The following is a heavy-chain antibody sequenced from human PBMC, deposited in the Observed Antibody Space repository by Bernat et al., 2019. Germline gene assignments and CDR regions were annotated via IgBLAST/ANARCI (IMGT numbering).Heavy chain of an antibody. CDR1: GVSISSDY. Sequence: QVQLQESGPGLVKPSETRSLTCTVSGVSISSDYWSWIRQPAGKGLEWIGRIYSSGSTNYNPSLKGRVTMSVDTTKNQFFLNVTSVTAADTAVYYCARESRWAPHSWGQGVLVTVSS. D-gene: IGHD5-24*01. CDR3: ARESRWAPHS. V-gene: IGHV4-4*07. J-gene: IGHJ5*01. CDR2: IYSSGST.